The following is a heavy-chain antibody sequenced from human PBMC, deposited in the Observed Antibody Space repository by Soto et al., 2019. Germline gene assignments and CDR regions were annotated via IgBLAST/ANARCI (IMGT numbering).Heavy chain of an antibody. V-gene: IGHV3-23*01. CDR3: AKDQRIPGTLGCDY. CDR1: GFSFNSYA. D-gene: IGHD1-7*01. CDR2: ISGSGGSK. Sequence: GGCLRLSCAASGFSFNSYALSWGRQAPGKGLEWVSAISGSGGSKYYAESVKGRFKLSRENSKNTLYLQMNSLRAEDTAVYYCAKDQRIPGTLGCDYWCQGT. J-gene: IGHJ4*02.